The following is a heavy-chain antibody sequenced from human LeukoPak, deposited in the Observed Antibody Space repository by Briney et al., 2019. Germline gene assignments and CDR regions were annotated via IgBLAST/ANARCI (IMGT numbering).Heavy chain of an antibody. D-gene: IGHD6-13*01. CDR3: ARRWSFDD. V-gene: IGHV3-30*04. J-gene: IGHJ4*02. Sequence: GGSLRLSCAASGFTFSSYAMHWVRQAPGKGLEWVALISYDESNKYYADSVKGRFTISRDNSRNTLYLQMNSLRTDDTAVYYCARRWSFDDWGRGTLVTVSS. CDR2: ISYDESNK. CDR1: GFTFSSYA.